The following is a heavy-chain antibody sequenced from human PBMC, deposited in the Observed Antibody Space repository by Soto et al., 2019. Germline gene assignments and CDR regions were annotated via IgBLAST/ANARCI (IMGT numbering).Heavy chain of an antibody. CDR2: IIPIFGTA. J-gene: IGHJ4*02. CDR3: ARDVPATAIPPRYHAFDY. D-gene: IGHD2-2*02. Sequence: QVQLVQSGAEVKKPGSSVKVSCKASGGTFSSYAISWVRQAPGQGLEWMGGIIPIFGTANYAHKFQGRVTITADESTSTAYMDLSSLRSEDTAVYYCARDVPATAIPPRYHAFDYWGQGTLVTVSS. CDR1: GGTFSSYA. V-gene: IGHV1-69*01.